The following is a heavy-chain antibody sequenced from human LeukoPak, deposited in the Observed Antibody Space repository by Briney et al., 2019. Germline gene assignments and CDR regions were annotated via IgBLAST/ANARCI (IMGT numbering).Heavy chain of an antibody. CDR3: ARENSSGWIDY. CDR2: IYYSGST. D-gene: IGHD6-19*01. J-gene: IGHJ4*02. CDR1: GGSISSYY. Sequence: SETLSLTRTVSGGSISSYYWSWIRQPPGKGLEWIGYIYYSGSTNYNPSLKSRVTISVDTSKNQFSLKLSSVTAADTAVYYCARENSSGWIDYWGQGTLVTVSS. V-gene: IGHV4-59*01.